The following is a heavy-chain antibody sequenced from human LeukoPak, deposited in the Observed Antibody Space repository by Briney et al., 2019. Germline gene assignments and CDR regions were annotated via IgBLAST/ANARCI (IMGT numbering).Heavy chain of an antibody. CDR1: GITFSAYG. CDR2: ISLDGSKK. J-gene: IGHJ4*02. Sequence: PGGSLRLSCAASGITFSAYGMHWVRQAPGKGLEWVAVISLDGSKKYYTDSVKGRFTISRDNSKNTLFLQMNSLRAEDTAVYYCARGSYSTSWYLDYWGQGTLVAVSS. CDR3: ARGSYSTSWYLDY. D-gene: IGHD6-13*01. V-gene: IGHV3-30*03.